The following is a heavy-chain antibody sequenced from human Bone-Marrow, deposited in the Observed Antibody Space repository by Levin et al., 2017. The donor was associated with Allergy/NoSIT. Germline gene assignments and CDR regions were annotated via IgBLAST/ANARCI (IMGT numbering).Heavy chain of an antibody. CDR3: ARDGGLIDY. D-gene: IGHD3-16*01. CDR1: GFVFSDYY. V-gene: IGHV3-11*01. Sequence: MPGGSLRLSCAASGFVFSDYYMSWVRQAPGKGLEWVAYISKDSYRKYYADSVRGRFTISRDNSENSLYLQMSSLTAADTAVYYCARDGGLIDYWGQGTLVTVSS. J-gene: IGHJ4*02. CDR2: ISKDSYRK.